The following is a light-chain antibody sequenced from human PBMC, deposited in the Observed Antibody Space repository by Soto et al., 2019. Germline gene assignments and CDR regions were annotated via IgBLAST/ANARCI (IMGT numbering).Light chain of an antibody. CDR1: QNVYNN. CDR3: QQCRNWPLT. Sequence: EIVMTQSPATLSVSPGEGATLSCKASQNVYNNLAWYQQRPGQPRRLLIYDASTRATGISARFSGSGYGTEFTLTISSLQSEDFAVYFCQQCRNWPLTFGGGNKVEIK. J-gene: IGKJ4*01. CDR2: DAS. V-gene: IGKV3-15*01.